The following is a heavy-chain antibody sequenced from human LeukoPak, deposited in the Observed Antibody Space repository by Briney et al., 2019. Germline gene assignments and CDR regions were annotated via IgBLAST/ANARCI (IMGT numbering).Heavy chain of an antibody. D-gene: IGHD6-6*01. V-gene: IGHV3-30-3*01. Sequence: GGSLRLSCAASGFTFSSYAMHWVRQAPGKGLEWVAVISYDGSNKYYADSVKGRFTISRDNSKNTLYLQMNSLRAEDTAVYYCARGAARPSPYYYYYGMDVWGQGTTVTVSS. CDR1: GFTFSSYA. CDR2: ISYDGSNK. CDR3: ARGAARPSPYYYYYGMDV. J-gene: IGHJ6*02.